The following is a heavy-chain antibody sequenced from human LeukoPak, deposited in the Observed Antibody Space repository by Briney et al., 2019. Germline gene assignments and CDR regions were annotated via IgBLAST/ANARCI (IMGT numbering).Heavy chain of an antibody. CDR2: ISGSGGST. D-gene: IGHD3-3*01. CDR1: GFTFSSYA. CDR3: TARVVIIRSGFDY. J-gene: IGHJ4*02. V-gene: IGHV3-23*01. Sequence: GGSLRLSCAASGFTFSSYAMSWVRQAPGKGLEWVSTISGSGGSTYYADSVKGRFTISRDNSKNTLYLQMNSLRAEDTAVYYCTARVVIIRSGFDYWGQGTLVTVSS.